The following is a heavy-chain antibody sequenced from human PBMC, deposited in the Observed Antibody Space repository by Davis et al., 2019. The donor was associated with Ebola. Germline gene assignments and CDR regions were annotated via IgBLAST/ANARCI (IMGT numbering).Heavy chain of an antibody. CDR1: GYTFTGYY. D-gene: IGHD4-17*01. Sequence: ASVKVSCKASGYTFTGYYMHWVRQAPGQGLEWMGWINPNSGGTNYAQKFQGRVTITADKSTSTAYMELSSLRSEDTAVYYCARDYGDYEATSYYYGMDVWGQGTTVTVSS. CDR3: ARDYGDYEATSYYYGMDV. J-gene: IGHJ6*02. CDR2: INPNSGGT. V-gene: IGHV1-2*02.